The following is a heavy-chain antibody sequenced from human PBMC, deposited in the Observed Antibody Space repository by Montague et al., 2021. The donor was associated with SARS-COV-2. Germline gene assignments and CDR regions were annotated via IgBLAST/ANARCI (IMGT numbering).Heavy chain of an antibody. D-gene: IGHD3-10*01. CDR2: ISISGDRT. Sequence: SLSLSCSASGFPFSRHAMTWVRQVPGKGLEWISAISISGDRTYYADSAKGRFTISRDNSKNTLFLQMNSLRGEDTAIYYCANEIRPNDYWGRGTLVTVSS. CDR1: GFPFSRHA. CDR3: ANEIRPNDY. J-gene: IGHJ4*02. V-gene: IGHV3-23*01.